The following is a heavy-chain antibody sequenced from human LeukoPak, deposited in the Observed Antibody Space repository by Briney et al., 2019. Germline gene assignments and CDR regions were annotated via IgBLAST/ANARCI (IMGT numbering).Heavy chain of an antibody. V-gene: IGHV4-39*07. CDR2: IYYSGST. Sequence: SETLSLTCTVAGDSIISNIYWWDWVRQPPGKGLEWIGSIYYSGSTYYNPSLKRRVTISVDTSKNQFSLKLSSVTAADTAVYYCARVGYLPYYYIDVWGKGTTVTVSS. J-gene: IGHJ6*03. D-gene: IGHD1-26*01. CDR1: GDSIISNIYW. CDR3: ARVGYLPYYYIDV.